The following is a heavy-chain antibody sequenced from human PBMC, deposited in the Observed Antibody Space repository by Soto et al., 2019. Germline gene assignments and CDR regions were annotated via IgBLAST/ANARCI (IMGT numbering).Heavy chain of an antibody. CDR3: AKEPEQWRISGFDS. Sequence: PGGSLRLSCAASGFTFNNYGMHWVRQAPGKGLEWVAFISYDGSNKHYADSVQGRFTISRDNSRNTLYLQMNSLRTEDAAVYYCAKEPEQWRISGFDSWGQGTLVTVSS. CDR1: GFTFNNYG. CDR2: ISYDGSNK. J-gene: IGHJ4*02. D-gene: IGHD6-19*01. V-gene: IGHV3-30*18.